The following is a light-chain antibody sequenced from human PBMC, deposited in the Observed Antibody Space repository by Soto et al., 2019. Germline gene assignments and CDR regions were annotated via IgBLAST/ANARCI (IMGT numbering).Light chain of an antibody. V-gene: IGKV3-11*01. CDR3: QQRSNWPVT. J-gene: IGKJ5*01. CDR2: DAI. Sequence: EVVLTQSPATLSLSPGERATLSCRASQSVSSYLAWYQQKPGQAPRLLIYDAINRATGIPARFSGSGSGTDFTLTISSLEPEDFAVYYCQQRSNWPVTFGQGTRLEIK. CDR1: QSVSSY.